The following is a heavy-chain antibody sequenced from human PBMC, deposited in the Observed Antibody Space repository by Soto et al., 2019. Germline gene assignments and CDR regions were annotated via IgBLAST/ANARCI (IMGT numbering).Heavy chain of an antibody. CDR2: ISGSGGST. CDR3: AKVARAYYASSGYYLDDAFDI. Sequence: EVQLLESGGGLVQPGGSLRLSCAASGLTFSSYAMSWVRQAPGKGLEWVSAISGSGGSTYYAYSVKGHFTCSRDNSMHTLYLQMNSLRVEDTAVYYFAKVARAYYASSGYYLDDAFDIWGQGTMFTVSS. D-gene: IGHD3-22*01. V-gene: IGHV3-23*01. J-gene: IGHJ3*02. CDR1: GLTFSSYA.